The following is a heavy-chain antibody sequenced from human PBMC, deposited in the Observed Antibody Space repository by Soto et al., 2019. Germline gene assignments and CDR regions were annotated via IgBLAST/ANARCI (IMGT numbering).Heavy chain of an antibody. J-gene: IGHJ6*02. CDR1: GYTFTSYF. V-gene: IGHV1-18*01. Sequence: ASVNVSCKASGYTFTSYFITWVRQAPGQGLEWMGWISAYNGNTNYAQMLQGRVTMTTDTSTATAYTEMRSLRSDDTAVYYCARQNYYSGMDVWGQGTTVTVSS. CDR3: ARQNYYSGMDV. CDR2: ISAYNGNT.